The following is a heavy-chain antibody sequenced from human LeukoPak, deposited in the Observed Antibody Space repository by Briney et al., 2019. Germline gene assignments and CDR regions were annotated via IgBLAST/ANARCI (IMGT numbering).Heavy chain of an antibody. V-gene: IGHV4-34*01. J-gene: IGHJ5*02. CDR1: GGSFSGYY. Sequence: PSETLSLTCAVYGGSFSGYYWSWIRQPPGKGLEWIGEINHSGSTNYNPSLKSRVTISVDTSKNQFSLKLSSVTAADTAVYYCARRLKVSNPYYYGSGGRWFDPWGQGTLVTVSS. CDR3: ARRLKVSNPYYYGSGGRWFDP. CDR2: INHSGST. D-gene: IGHD3-10*01.